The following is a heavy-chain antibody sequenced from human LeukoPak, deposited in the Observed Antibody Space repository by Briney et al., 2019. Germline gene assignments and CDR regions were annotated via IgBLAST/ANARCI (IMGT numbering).Heavy chain of an antibody. J-gene: IGHJ4*02. D-gene: IGHD4-17*01. CDR3: ARETGSAVGSTDFDY. CDR2: ISYDGSNK. Sequence: GGSLRLSCAASGFTFSSYGMHWVRQAPGKGLEWVAVISYDGSNKYYADSVKGRFTISRDNSKNTLYLQMNSLRAEDTAVYYCARETGSAVGSTDFDYWGQGTLFTVSS. CDR1: GFTFSSYG. V-gene: IGHV3-30*19.